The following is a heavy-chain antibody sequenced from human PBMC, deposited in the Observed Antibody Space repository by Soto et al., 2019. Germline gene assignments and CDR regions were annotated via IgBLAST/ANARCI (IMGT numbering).Heavy chain of an antibody. Sequence: GGSLRLSCAASGFTFRSYAMSWVRQAPGKGLEWVSSISSSSSYIYYADSVKGRFTISRDNAKNSLYLQMNSLRAEDTAVYYCAKCAYYYDSSGYYYAYYFDYWGQGTLVTVSS. CDR2: ISSSSSYI. V-gene: IGHV3-21*01. D-gene: IGHD3-22*01. CDR1: GFTFRSYA. J-gene: IGHJ4*02. CDR3: AKCAYYYDSSGYYYAYYFDY.